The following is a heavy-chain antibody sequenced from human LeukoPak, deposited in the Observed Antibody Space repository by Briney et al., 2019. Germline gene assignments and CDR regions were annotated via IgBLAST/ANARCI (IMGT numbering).Heavy chain of an antibody. V-gene: IGHV3-23*01. D-gene: IGHD5-24*01. J-gene: IGHJ4*02. CDR2: ISGSGGST. CDR3: AKVAEMATIGGLDY. Sequence: GGSLRPSCAASGITFSSYGKSWVRQAPAKGLEWVSAISGSGGSTYYADSVKGRFTISRDNSKKTLYLQMNSLRAEDTAVYYCAKVAEMATIGGLDYWGQGTLVTVSA. CDR1: GITFSSYG.